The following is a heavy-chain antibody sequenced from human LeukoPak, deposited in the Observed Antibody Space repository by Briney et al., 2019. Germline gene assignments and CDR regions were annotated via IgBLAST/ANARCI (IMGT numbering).Heavy chain of an antibody. CDR1: GFSFSDSA. CDR2: IRSELSGYVT. Sequence: PGGSLRLSCAASGFSFSDSALRWVRQASGKGLEWVGRIRSELSGYVTAYAASVKGRFTISRDDSKNTAYLQMNSLETEDTAVYYCTRHLGDDDYGDFNDYWGQGILVTVSS. J-gene: IGHJ4*02. D-gene: IGHD4-17*01. V-gene: IGHV3-73*01. CDR3: TRHLGDDDYGDFNDY.